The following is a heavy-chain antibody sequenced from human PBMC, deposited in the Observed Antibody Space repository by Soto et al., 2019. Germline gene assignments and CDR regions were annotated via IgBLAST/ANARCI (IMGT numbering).Heavy chain of an antibody. V-gene: IGHV3-30*03. D-gene: IGHD2-15*01. CDR3: AMDLYGGSSRFDF. CDR1: GFTFSSNG. Sequence: QVQLVESGGGVVQPGRSLRLSCAASGFTFSSNGIHWVRQAPGKGLELVAVISSDGSNKYYADSVKGRFTISRDNSKNTLYLQMNSLRAEDTAVYYCAMDLYGGSSRFDFWGQGTLVTVSS. CDR2: ISSDGSNK. J-gene: IGHJ4*02.